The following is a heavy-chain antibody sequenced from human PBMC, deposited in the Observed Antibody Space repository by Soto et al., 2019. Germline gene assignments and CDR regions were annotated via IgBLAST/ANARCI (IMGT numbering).Heavy chain of an antibody. CDR2: ISGSGGST. V-gene: IGHV3-23*01. CDR3: AKDTVGYCSGGSCYSTLFYYYMDV. D-gene: IGHD2-15*01. J-gene: IGHJ6*03. CDR1: GFTFSSYA. Sequence: PGGSLRLSCAASGFTFSSYAMSWVRQAPGKGLEWVSAISGSGGSTYYADSVKGRFTISRDNSKNTLYLQMNSLRAEDTAVYYCAKDTVGYCSGGSCYSTLFYYYMDVWGKGTTVTVSS.